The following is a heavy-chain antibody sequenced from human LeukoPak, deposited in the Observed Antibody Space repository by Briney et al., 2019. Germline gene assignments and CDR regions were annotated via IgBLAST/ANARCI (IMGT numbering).Heavy chain of an antibody. CDR3: ARHLGGSGWFAP. CDR1: GGSISTNNYY. Sequence: KPSETLSLTCTVSGGSISTNNYYWAWIRQPPGKGLEWIGHIYYSGNTYYNPSLKSRVTISVDTSKNQFSVKLSSVTAADTAVYYCARHLGGSGWFAPWGQGTLVTVSS. J-gene: IGHJ5*02. D-gene: IGHD6-25*01. CDR2: IYYSGNT. V-gene: IGHV4-39*01.